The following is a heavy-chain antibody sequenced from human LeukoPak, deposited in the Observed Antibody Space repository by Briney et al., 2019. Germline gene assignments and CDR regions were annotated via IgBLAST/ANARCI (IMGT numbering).Heavy chain of an antibody. Sequence: PSETLSLTCTVSGGSISSSSYYWGWIRQPPGKGLEWIGSIYYSGSTYYNPSLKSRVTISVDTSKNQFSLKLSSVTAADTAVYYCARGREIGSGSYSSWVSKYYFDYWGQGTLVTVSS. V-gene: IGHV4-39*07. D-gene: IGHD3-10*01. CDR3: ARGREIGSGSYSSWVSKYYFDY. CDR1: GGSISSSSYY. J-gene: IGHJ4*02. CDR2: IYYSGST.